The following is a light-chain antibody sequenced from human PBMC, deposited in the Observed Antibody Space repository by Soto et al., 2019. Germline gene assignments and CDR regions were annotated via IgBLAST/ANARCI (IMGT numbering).Light chain of an antibody. J-gene: IGLJ3*02. CDR2: STN. Sequence: QAVVTQEPSFSVSPGGTVTLTCGLSSGSVSTNYYPSWYQQTPGQAPRTLIYSTNTRSSGVPDRFSGSILGNKAALTITGVQADDESDYYCVLYMGSGIWVFGGGTKLTVL. CDR1: SGSVSTNYY. CDR3: VLYMGSGIWV. V-gene: IGLV8-61*01.